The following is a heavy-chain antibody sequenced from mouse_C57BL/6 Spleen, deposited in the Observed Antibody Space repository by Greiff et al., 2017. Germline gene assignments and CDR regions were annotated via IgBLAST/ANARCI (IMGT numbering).Heavy chain of an antibody. V-gene: IGHV1-64*01. CDR1: GYTFTSYW. D-gene: IGHD2-4*01. CDR3: ARQGDYDRYYAMDY. Sequence: VQLQQPGAELVKPGASVKLSCKASGYTFTSYWMHWVKQRPGQGLEWIGMIHPTSGSTNYNEKFKSKATLTVDKSSSTAYMQLSSLTSEDSAVYYCARQGDYDRYYAMDYWGQGTSVTVSS. CDR2: IHPTSGST. J-gene: IGHJ4*01.